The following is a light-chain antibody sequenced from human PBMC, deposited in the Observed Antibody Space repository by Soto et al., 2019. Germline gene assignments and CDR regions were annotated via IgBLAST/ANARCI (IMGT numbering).Light chain of an antibody. Sequence: DIQMTQSPSTLSASVGDRVTITCRASQSISSWLAWYQQKPGKAPKLLIYKASSLEGGVPSRFSGRGFGTDFTLTISSLQPDDFATYYCQQYHSYSLTFGGGTKVDIK. CDR3: QQYHSYSLT. J-gene: IGKJ4*01. CDR2: KAS. CDR1: QSISSW. V-gene: IGKV1-5*03.